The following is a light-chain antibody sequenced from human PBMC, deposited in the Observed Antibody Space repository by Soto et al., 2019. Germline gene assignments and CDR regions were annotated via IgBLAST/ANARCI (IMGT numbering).Light chain of an antibody. Sequence: DIQMTQSPSSLSASVGDRVTITCRASQGINSFLALYQQKPGKVPKLLIYAASTLQSGVPSRFRGSGSGTDFTLTISSLQPEDVATYYCQKYNSAPRTFGQGTKVEIK. CDR3: QKYNSAPRT. J-gene: IGKJ1*01. CDR1: QGINSF. V-gene: IGKV1-27*01. CDR2: AAS.